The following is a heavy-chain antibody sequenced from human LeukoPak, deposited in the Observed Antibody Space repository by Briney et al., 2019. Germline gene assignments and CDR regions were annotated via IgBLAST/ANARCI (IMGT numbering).Heavy chain of an antibody. Sequence: GGSLRLSCAVSGFTFDDYAMHWIRQAPGKGLEWVSGISWNSRSIGYADSVKGRFTISRDNARNSLYLQMNSLRAEDTALYYCAKGSRGWYQIGDFDYWGQGTLVSVSS. CDR3: AKGSRGWYQIGDFDY. J-gene: IGHJ4*02. CDR2: ISWNSRSI. V-gene: IGHV3-9*01. CDR1: GFTFDDYA. D-gene: IGHD6-19*01.